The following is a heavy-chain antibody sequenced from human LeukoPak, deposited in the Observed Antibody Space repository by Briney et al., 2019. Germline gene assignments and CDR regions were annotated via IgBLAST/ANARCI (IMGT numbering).Heavy chain of an antibody. J-gene: IGHJ4*02. Sequence: SETLSLTCGVSGGSVTSTNWWTWVRQPPGKGLEWIGEVHLDGRTNYDPSLKSRLTMSVDLSENHVSLKLTSVTAADTAVYYCAREGGFYRPLDYSGQGTLVTVSS. V-gene: IGHV4-4*02. CDR1: GGSVTSTNW. D-gene: IGHD3-3*01. CDR2: VHLDGRT. CDR3: AREGGFYRPLDY.